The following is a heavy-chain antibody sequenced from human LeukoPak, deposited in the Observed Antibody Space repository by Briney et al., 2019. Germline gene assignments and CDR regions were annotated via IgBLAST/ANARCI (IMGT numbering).Heavy chain of an antibody. CDR3: ASSKTVFGVVMRLDP. V-gene: IGHV3-30-3*01. Sequence: GGSLRLSCAASGFTFSSYAMHWVRQAPGKGLEWVAVISYDGSNKYYADSVKGRFTISRDNSKNTLYLQMNSLRAEDTAVYYCASSKTVFGVVMRLDPWGQGTLVTVSS. J-gene: IGHJ5*02. CDR1: GFTFSSYA. D-gene: IGHD3-3*01. CDR2: ISYDGSNK.